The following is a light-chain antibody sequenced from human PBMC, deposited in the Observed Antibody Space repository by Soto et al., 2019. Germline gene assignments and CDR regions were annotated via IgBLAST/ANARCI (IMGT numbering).Light chain of an antibody. J-gene: IGKJ2*01. CDR1: KSISTW. V-gene: IGKV1-5*03. Sequence: DIQMTQSPSTLSASVGDSVTITCRASKSISTWLAWYQQKPGKAPKLLIYKASNLESGVPSRFSGSGSGTAFTLTIDSLQPDDSATYYCLEYNYNSFSFGQGTNLEIK. CDR3: LEYNYNSFS. CDR2: KAS.